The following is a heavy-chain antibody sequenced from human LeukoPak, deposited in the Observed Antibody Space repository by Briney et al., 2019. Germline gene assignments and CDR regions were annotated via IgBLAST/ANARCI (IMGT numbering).Heavy chain of an antibody. Sequence: GGSLRLSCAASGFTFSSYSMNWVRQAPGKGLEWVSSISSSSSYIYYADSVKDRFTISRDNAKNSLYLQMNSLRAEDTAVYYCARDEAYCGGDCYSGSYYFDYWGQGTLVTVSS. J-gene: IGHJ4*02. D-gene: IGHD2-21*01. V-gene: IGHV3-21*01. CDR2: ISSSSSYI. CDR1: GFTFSSYS. CDR3: ARDEAYCGGDCYSGSYYFDY.